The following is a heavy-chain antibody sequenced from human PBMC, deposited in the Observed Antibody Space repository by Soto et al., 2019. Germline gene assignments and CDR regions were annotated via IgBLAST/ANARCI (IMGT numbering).Heavy chain of an antibody. J-gene: IGHJ4*01. CDR3: ARGGHIAVVTDSFDS. CDR2: IHPSGGGS. CDR1: GYPFNTYY. D-gene: IGHD2-21*02. V-gene: IGHV1-46*02. Sequence: ASVKVSCKSSGYPFNTYYLHWVRQAPGQGLEWMGMIHPSGGGSTYAQKILGRVTMTMDSSTSTVFMELTSLRSADTAVYYCARGGHIAVVTDSFDSWG.